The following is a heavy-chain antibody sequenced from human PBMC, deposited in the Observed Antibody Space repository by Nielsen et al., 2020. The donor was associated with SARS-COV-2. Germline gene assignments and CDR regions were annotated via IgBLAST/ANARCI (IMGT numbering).Heavy chain of an antibody. J-gene: IGHJ6*02. V-gene: IGHV4-39*07. CDR2: IYYSGST. D-gene: IGHD6-13*01. CDR3: ARAGYSSSWYGARDYYYGMDV. Sequence: WIRQPPGKGLEWIGSIYYSGSTYYNPSLKSRVTISVDTSKNQFSLKLSSVTAADTAVYYCARAGYSSSWYGARDYYYGMDVWGQGTTVTVSS.